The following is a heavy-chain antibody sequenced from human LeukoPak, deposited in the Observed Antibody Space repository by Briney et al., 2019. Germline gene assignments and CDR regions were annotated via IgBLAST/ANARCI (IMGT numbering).Heavy chain of an antibody. D-gene: IGHD3-22*01. J-gene: IGHJ4*02. CDR3: GRVEYYYDSSGYSRPNYFDY. CDR2: IYYSGST. Sequence: PSQTLSLTCTVSGGSISSGGYYWSWIRQHPGKGLEWIGYIYYSGSTYYNPSLKSRVTISVDTSKNQFSLKLSSVTAADTAVYYCGRVEYYYDSSGYSRPNYFDYWGQGTLVTVSS. V-gene: IGHV4-31*03. CDR1: GGSISSGGYY.